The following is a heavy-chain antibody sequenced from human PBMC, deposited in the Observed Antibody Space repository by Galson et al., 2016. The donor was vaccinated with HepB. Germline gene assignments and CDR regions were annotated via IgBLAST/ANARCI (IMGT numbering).Heavy chain of an antibody. D-gene: IGHD3-22*01. CDR2: INNGAATT. CDR3: ARGTSIYYDSSGSLDT. V-gene: IGHV3-23*01. CDR1: GFFFSGRA. J-gene: IGHJ5*02. Sequence: SLRLSCAASGFFFSGRAMSWVRQAPGTGLEWVSGINNGAATTGYAASVKGRFTIFRDNSKNTLYLQMSRLLTDDTAVHYCARGTSIYYDSSGSLDTWGLGTLVTVSS.